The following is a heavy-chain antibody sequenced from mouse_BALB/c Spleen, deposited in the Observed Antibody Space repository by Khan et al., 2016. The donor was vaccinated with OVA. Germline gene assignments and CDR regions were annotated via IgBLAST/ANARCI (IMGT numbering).Heavy chain of an antibody. CDR1: GFTFSSFV. CDR3: ANGNSGWCAY. D-gene: IGHD2-1*01. Sequence: EVELVESGGGLVEPGGSLKLSCAASGFTFSSFVMSWVRQTPEKRLEWVATISSAATYTYYPDSVKGRFTISRDNAKNTLYLQMNSRRSDGTTIYYSANGNSGWCAYWGQGTMVTVST. J-gene: IGHJ3*01. CDR2: ISSAATYT. V-gene: IGHV5-9-1*01.